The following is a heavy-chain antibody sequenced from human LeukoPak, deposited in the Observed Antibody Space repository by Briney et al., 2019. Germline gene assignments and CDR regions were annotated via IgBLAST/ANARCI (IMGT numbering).Heavy chain of an antibody. D-gene: IGHD3-9*01. Sequence: GGSLRLSCAASGFTFSSYVMHWARQAPGKGLEWGAFILDDGGNKYYADSVKGRFTISREDSKTTLFLQVNSLRAEDTDVSYCAKGPNYDILTGWRKTYNAFDIWGHGTMVTVSS. CDR2: ILDDGGNK. V-gene: IGHV3-30*02. J-gene: IGHJ3*02. CDR1: GFTFSSYV. CDR3: AKGPNYDILTGWRKTYNAFDI.